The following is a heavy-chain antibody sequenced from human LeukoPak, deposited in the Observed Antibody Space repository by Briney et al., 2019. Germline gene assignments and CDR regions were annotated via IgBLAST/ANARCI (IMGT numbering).Heavy chain of an antibody. Sequence: ASVKVSCKASGYTFTSYGISWVRQAPGQGLERMGWISAYNGNTNYAQKLQGRVTITADESTSTAYMELSSLRSEDTAVYYCARDTVGATIYGMDVWGQGTTVTVSS. V-gene: IGHV1-18*01. CDR2: ISAYNGNT. CDR1: GYTFTSYG. J-gene: IGHJ6*02. D-gene: IGHD1-26*01. CDR3: ARDTVGATIYGMDV.